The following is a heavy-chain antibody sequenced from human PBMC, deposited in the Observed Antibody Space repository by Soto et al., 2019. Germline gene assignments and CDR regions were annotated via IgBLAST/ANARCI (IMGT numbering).Heavy chain of an antibody. D-gene: IGHD2-15*01. CDR1: VYTFTIYD. CDR2: VNPNMGNT. V-gene: IGHV1-8*02. CDR3: ARTIGNLYYHYYYMGV. J-gene: IGHJ6*03. Sequence: GASVTVSFTKSVYTFTIYDINWVRQATGQGLEWMVWVNPNMGNTDYAQKLQGRVTMTRNNSINTAYMELSSVTSEDTAVYYCARTIGNLYYHYYYMGVWGKGTTVNVSS.